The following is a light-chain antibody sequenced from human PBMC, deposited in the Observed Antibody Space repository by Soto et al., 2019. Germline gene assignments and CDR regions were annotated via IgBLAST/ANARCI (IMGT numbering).Light chain of an antibody. V-gene: IGLV2-14*01. Sequence: QSVLTQPASVSGSPGQSITISCTGTSSDVGGYNYVCWFQQHPGKAPKLMIYDVANRPSGVSNRFSGSKSGNTASLTISGLQADDEADYYCSSYTSSSTHVVFGGGTKVTVL. J-gene: IGLJ2*01. CDR1: SSDVGGYNY. CDR3: SSYTSSSTHVV. CDR2: DVA.